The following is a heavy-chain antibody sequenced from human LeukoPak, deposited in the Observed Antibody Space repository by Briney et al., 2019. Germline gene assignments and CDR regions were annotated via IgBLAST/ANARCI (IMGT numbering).Heavy chain of an antibody. CDR2: IYTSGST. Sequence: SETLSLTCTVSGGSISSYYWSWIRQPAGKGLEWIGRIYTSGSTNYNPSLKSRVTMSVDTSKNQFSLKLSSVTAADTAVYYCAGDTYYYDSSGHRFTTNFDYWGQGTLVTVSS. CDR3: AGDTYYYDSSGHRFTTNFDY. D-gene: IGHD3-22*01. J-gene: IGHJ4*02. V-gene: IGHV4-4*07. CDR1: GGSISSYY.